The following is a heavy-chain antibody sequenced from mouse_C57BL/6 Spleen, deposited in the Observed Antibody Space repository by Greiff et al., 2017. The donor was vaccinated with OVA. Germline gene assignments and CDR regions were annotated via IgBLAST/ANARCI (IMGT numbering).Heavy chain of an antibody. D-gene: IGHD1-1*01. CDR2: IDPSDSYT. V-gene: IGHV1-50*01. CDR3: ARRGYGSSLDY. Sequence: QVHVKQPGAELVKPGASVKLSCKASGYTFTSYWMQWVKQRPGQGLEWIGEIDPSDSYTNYNQKFKGKATLTVDTSSSTAYMQLSSLTSEDSAVYYCARRGYGSSLDYWGQGTTLTVSS. CDR1: GYTFTSYW. J-gene: IGHJ2*01.